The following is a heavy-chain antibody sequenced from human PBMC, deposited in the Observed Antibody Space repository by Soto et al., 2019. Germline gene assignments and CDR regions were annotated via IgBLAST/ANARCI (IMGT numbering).Heavy chain of an antibody. D-gene: IGHD3-16*01. Sequence: EVQLLESGGGLVQPGGSLRLSRAASGFTFSTYVMSWVRQPPGKGLEWVSSISSRGSTSYYADSVKGRSSISRDNSKNTLYLQMTSLRAQDTAEYYCMRAEGAAFDIWGQGKMVTVSS. CDR3: MRAEGAAFDI. CDR1: GFTFSTYV. J-gene: IGHJ3*02. CDR2: ISSRGSTS. V-gene: IGHV3-23*01.